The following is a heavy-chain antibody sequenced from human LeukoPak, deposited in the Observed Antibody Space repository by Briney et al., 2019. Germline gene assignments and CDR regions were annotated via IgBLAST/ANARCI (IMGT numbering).Heavy chain of an antibody. CDR3: ARALLHNWNYLGY. J-gene: IGHJ4*02. D-gene: IGHD1-20*01. CDR1: GGSFSGYY. Sequence: SETLSLACAVYGGSFSGYYWSWIRRPPGKGLEWIGEINHSGSTNYNPSLKSRVTISVDTSKNQFSLKLSSVTAADTAVYYCARALLHNWNYLGYWGQGTLVTVSS. V-gene: IGHV4-34*01. CDR2: INHSGST.